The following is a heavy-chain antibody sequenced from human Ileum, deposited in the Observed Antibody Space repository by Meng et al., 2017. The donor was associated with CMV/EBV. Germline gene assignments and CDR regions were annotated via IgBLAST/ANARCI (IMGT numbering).Heavy chain of an antibody. Sequence: RGSLRLSCAASDFPVINTYMSWVRQAPGKGLEWVSVTYTSGKTFYADFVKGRFTVSRDSLNNTLSLQMNGLRAEDTAIYYCARHLKNFGVVSAIDYWGQGTQVTVSS. CDR1: DFPVINTY. CDR2: TYTSGKT. V-gene: IGHV3-53*01. CDR3: ARHLKNFGVVSAIDY. J-gene: IGHJ4*02. D-gene: IGHD3-3*01.